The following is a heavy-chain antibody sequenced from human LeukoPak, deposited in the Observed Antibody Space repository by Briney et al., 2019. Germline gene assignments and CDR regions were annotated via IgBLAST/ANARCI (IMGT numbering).Heavy chain of an antibody. CDR3: ARDKAAAGHNWFDP. Sequence: SETLPLTCTVSGGSISSYYWSWIRQPPGKGLEWIGYIYYSGSTNYNPSLKSRVTISVDTSKNQFSLKLSSVTAADTAVYYCARDKAAAGHNWFDPWGQGTLVTVSS. J-gene: IGHJ5*02. V-gene: IGHV4-59*01. D-gene: IGHD6-13*01. CDR1: GGSISSYY. CDR2: IYYSGST.